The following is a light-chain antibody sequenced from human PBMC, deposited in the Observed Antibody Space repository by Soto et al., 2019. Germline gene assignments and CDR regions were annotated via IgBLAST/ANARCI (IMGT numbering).Light chain of an antibody. CDR1: QGIDDY. V-gene: IGKV1-9*01. CDR3: QQLSGYPWT. CDR2: AAS. Sequence: IQLPQSPSSLSASVGDRVTITCRASQGIDDYLAWYQQKPGTAPKLLIYAASTLQSGVPSRFSGRGSGTDFTLTISSLQPEDFATYSCQQLSGYPWTFGQGTKVDI. J-gene: IGKJ1*01.